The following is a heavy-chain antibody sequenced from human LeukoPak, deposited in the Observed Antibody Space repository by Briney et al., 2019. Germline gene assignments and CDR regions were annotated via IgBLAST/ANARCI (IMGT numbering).Heavy chain of an antibody. CDR1: GYTFTGYY. CDR2: IYPHSGGT. CDR3: ARGLAYCGGDCYLDY. J-gene: IGHJ4*02. V-gene: IGHV1-2*02. Sequence: ASVKVSCKASGYTFTGYYIHWVRQAPGQGLEWMGWIYPHSGGTDYAQKFQGRVTMTRDTSISTAYMELSRLRSEDTAVYYCARGLAYCGGDCYLDYWGQGTLVTVSS. D-gene: IGHD2-21*02.